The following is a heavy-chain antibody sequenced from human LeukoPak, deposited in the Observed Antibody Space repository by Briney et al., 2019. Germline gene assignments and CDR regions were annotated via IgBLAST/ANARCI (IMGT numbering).Heavy chain of an antibody. CDR3: ARDHERGGGWLSIRFDY. CDR2: ISGSGSTI. CDR1: GFTFSSYA. V-gene: IGHV3-48*04. D-gene: IGHD6-19*01. J-gene: IGHJ4*02. Sequence: GGSLRLSCAASGFTFSSYAMSWVRQAPGKGLEWVSAISGSGSTIYYADSVKGRFTISRDNAKNSLYLQMNSLRAEDTAVYYCARDHERGGGWLSIRFDYWGQGTLVTVSS.